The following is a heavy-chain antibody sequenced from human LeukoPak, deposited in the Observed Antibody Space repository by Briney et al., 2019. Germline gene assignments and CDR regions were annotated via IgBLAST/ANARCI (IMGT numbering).Heavy chain of an antibody. J-gene: IGHJ6*03. CDR1: GFTFSSYS. CDR2: ISSSSSTI. D-gene: IGHD1-26*01. V-gene: IGHV3-48*01. CDR3: ARGEPPSLCYYYYMDV. Sequence: GGSLRLSCAASGFTFSSYSMNWVRQAPGKGLEWVSYISSSSSTIYYADSVKGRFTISRDNAKNSLYLQMNSLRAEDTAVYYCARGEPPSLCYYYYMDVWGKGTTVIVSS.